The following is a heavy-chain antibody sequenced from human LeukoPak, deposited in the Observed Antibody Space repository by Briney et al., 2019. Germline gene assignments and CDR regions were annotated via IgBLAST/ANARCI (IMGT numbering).Heavy chain of an antibody. CDR2: ISGSGGST. Sequence: QSGGSLRLSCAASGFTFSSYAMSWVRQAPGKGLEWVSAISGSGGSTYYADSVKGRFTISRDNSKNTLYLQMNSLRAEDTAVYYCARDHRCSGGSCYSGAYDYWGQGTLVTVSS. CDR1: GFTFSSYA. D-gene: IGHD2-15*01. J-gene: IGHJ4*02. CDR3: ARDHRCSGGSCYSGAYDY. V-gene: IGHV3-23*01.